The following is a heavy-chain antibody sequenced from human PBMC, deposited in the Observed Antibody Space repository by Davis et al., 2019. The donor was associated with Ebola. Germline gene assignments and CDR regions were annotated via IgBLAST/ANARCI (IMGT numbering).Heavy chain of an antibody. J-gene: IGHJ3*02. CDR2: ISDDGGHK. V-gene: IGHV3-30*18. CDR3: AKPIVGTYFDGFDI. Sequence: GGSLRLSCAASGFTFSTYGMHWVRQAPGEGLEWVAVISDDGGHKYYADSVKGRFTISRDNSKNTLYLQMSSLRAEDTAVYYCAKPIVGTYFDGFDIWGQGTLVTVSS. D-gene: IGHD3-3*01. CDR1: GFTFSTYG.